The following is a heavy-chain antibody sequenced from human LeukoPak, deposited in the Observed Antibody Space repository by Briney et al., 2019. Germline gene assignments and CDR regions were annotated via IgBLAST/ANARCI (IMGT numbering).Heavy chain of an antibody. J-gene: IGHJ6*02. D-gene: IGHD2-21*01. CDR2: INGSGGST. V-gene: IGHV3-23*01. CDR3: AKDLVAYYYYYGMDV. Sequence: GGSLRLSCAASGFTFSSYAMSWVRQAPGKGLEWVSAINGSGGSTYYADSVKGRFTISRDNSKNTLYLQMNSLRAEDTAVYYCAKDLVAYYYYYGMDVWGQGTTVTVSS. CDR1: GFTFSSYA.